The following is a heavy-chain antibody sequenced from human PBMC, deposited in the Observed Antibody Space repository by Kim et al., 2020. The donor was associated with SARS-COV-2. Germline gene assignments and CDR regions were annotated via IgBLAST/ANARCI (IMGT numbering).Heavy chain of an antibody. D-gene: IGHD6-13*01. CDR1: GFTFSDYY. J-gene: IGHJ4*02. Sequence: GGSLRLSCAASGFTFSDYYMSWIRQAPGKGLEWVSYISSSRSYTNYADSVKGRFTISRYNAKNSLYLQMNSLRAEDTAVYYCARATQHTSSWGTSPPGIPLYYLDYWGQGTLVTVSS. CDR3: ARATQHTSSWGTSPPGIPLYYLDY. CDR2: ISSSRSYT. V-gene: IGHV3-11*06.